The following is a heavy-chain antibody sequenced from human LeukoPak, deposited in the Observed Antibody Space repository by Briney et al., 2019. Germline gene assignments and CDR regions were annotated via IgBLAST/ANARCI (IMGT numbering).Heavy chain of an antibody. CDR2: ICPGDSDT. Sequence: GESLEISCKGSGYSFTSYWIGWVRQMPGKGLEWMGIICPGDSDTRYSPSFQGQVTISADKSISTAYLQWSSLKASDTAMYYCARLSTTMIVVEPVYWGQGTLVTVSS. J-gene: IGHJ4*02. CDR3: ARLSTTMIVVEPVY. D-gene: IGHD3-22*01. CDR1: GYSFTSYW. V-gene: IGHV5-51*01.